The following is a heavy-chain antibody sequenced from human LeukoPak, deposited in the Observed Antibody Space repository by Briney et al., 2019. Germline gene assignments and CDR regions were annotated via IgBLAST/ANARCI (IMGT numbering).Heavy chain of an antibody. CDR1: GFSLSSYS. CDR2: ISGTSRYI. J-gene: IGHJ6*03. V-gene: IGHV3-21*04. CDR3: AKGADYYYYYMDV. Sequence: KPGGSLRLSCEASGFSLSSYSMQWVRQAPGKGLEWVSSISGTSRYIHYSDSVKGRFTISRDNAKNSFYLQMNSLRAEDTALYYCAKGADYYYYYMDVWGKGTTVTVSS.